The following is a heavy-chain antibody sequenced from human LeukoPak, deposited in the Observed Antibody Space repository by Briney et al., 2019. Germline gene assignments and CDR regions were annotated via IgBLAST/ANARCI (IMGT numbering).Heavy chain of an antibody. CDR1: GGTFSSYA. D-gene: IGHD4-17*01. CDR2: IIPIFGTA. V-gene: IGHV1-69*13. CDR3: ARDAGTVTTPFDY. J-gene: IGHJ4*02. Sequence: GASVKVSCKASGGTFSSYAISWVRQAPGQGLEWMGGIIPIFGTANYAQKFQGRVTITADESTSTAYMELSSLRSEDTAVYYCARDAGTVTTPFDYWGQGTLVTVSS.